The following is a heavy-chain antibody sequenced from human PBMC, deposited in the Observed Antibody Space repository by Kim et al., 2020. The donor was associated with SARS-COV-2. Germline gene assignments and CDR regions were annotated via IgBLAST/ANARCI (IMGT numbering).Heavy chain of an antibody. D-gene: IGHD3-3*01. V-gene: IGHV4-34*01. J-gene: IGHJ5*02. Sequence: SETLSLTCAVYGGSFSGYYWSWIRQPPGKGLESIGEINHSGSTNYNPSLKSRVTISVDTSKNQFSLKLSSVTAADTAVYYCASIRVHTIFGVVASSYNWFDPWGQGTLVTVSS. CDR3: ASIRVHTIFGVVASSYNWFDP. CDR1: GGSFSGYY. CDR2: INHSGST.